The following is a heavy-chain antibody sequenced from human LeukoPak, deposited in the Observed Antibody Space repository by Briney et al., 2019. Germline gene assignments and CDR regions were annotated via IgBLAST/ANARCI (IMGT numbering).Heavy chain of an antibody. D-gene: IGHD2-2*02. CDR3: ARDGKVVPAAIPNWFDP. CDR2: ISSSSSYI. Sequence: GGSLRLSCAASGFTFSSYSMNWVRQAPGKGLEWVSSISSSSSYIYYADSVKGRFTISRDNAKNSLYLQMNSLRAEDTAVYYCARDGKVVPAAIPNWFDPWGQGTLVTVSP. CDR1: GFTFSSYS. V-gene: IGHV3-21*01. J-gene: IGHJ5*02.